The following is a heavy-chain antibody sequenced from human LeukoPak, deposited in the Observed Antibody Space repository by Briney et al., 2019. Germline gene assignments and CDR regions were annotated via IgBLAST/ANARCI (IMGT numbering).Heavy chain of an antibody. J-gene: IGHJ4*02. Sequence: PSETLSLTCAVSGGSISSSNWWSWVRQPPGKGLEWIGEIYHSGSTNYNPSLKSRVTISVDKSKNQFSLKLSSVTAADTAVYYCASLAGSSGWYGNDYWGQGTLATVSS. V-gene: IGHV4-4*02. CDR3: ASLAGSSGWYGNDY. D-gene: IGHD6-19*01. CDR1: GGSISSSNW. CDR2: IYHSGST.